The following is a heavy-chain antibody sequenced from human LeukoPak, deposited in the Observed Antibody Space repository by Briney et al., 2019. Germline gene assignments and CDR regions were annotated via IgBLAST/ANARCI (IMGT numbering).Heavy chain of an antibody. V-gene: IGHV4-39*02. J-gene: IGHJ4*02. CDR2: IHYGGNT. CDR3: ARDREYGDYNYYFDY. Sequence: SETLSLTCTVSGGSLSSTSSYWGWIRQPPGKGLEWIGYIHYGGNTNYNPSLKSRVTISFDTSKNQFSLNLISATAADTAVYYCARDREYGDYNYYFDYWGQGTLVTVSS. CDR1: GGSLSSTSSY. D-gene: IGHD4-17*01.